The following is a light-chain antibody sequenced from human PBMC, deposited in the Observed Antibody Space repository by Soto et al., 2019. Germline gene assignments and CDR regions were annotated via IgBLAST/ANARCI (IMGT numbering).Light chain of an antibody. CDR2: YDS. J-gene: IGLJ1*01. CDR3: QVWDITPGHYV. V-gene: IGLV3-21*04. Sequence: SYELTQPPSVSVAPEKTARLTCGGDNIGSKRVHWYRQKPGQAPVLVIYYDSDRPSGIPERFSGSNSGNTATLTINRVEAEDEADYYCQVWDITPGHYVFGTGTKVTVL. CDR1: NIGSKR.